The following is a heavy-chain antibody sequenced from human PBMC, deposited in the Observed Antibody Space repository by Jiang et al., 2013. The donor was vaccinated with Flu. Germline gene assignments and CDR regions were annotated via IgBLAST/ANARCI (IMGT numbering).Heavy chain of an antibody. CDR3: ARRMEVPAAIDY. CDR2: LSYGTT. CDR1: GGSISSSSYV. J-gene: IGHJ4*02. V-gene: IGHV4-39*01. D-gene: IGHD2-2*01. Sequence: GLVKPSETLSLTCTVSGGSISSSSYVLGLDPPAPREGTGVDWDYLSYGTTYYNPSLKSRVTMSVDTSKNQFSLELNSVTAADTAVYYCARRMEVPAAIDYWGQGMLVTVSS.